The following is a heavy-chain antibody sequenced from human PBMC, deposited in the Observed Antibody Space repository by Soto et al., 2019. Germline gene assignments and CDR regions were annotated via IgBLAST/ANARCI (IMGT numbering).Heavy chain of an antibody. V-gene: IGHV3-33*01. CDR2: IWYDGSNK. CDR1: GFTFSSYG. J-gene: IGHJ6*02. D-gene: IGHD3-3*01. Sequence: GGSLRLSCAASGFTFSSYGMHWVRQAPGKGLEWVAVIWYDGSNKYYADSVKGRFTISRDNSKNTLYLQMNSLRAEDTAVYYCARDSNDFWSGYYGMDVWGQGTTVTVSS. CDR3: ARDSNDFWSGYYGMDV.